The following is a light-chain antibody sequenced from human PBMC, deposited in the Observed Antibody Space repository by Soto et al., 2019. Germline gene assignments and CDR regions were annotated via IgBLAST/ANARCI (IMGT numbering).Light chain of an antibody. CDR2: GKS. J-gene: IGLJ3*02. Sequence: QPVLTQPPSVSGAPGQRVSISCTGSTSNIGAGYDVHWYQQVPGTAPKLLIFGKSNRPSGVPDRFSDSKSGTSASLVITGLQAEDEADYYCQSYDSSLSGSVFGGGTKLTVL. V-gene: IGLV1-40*01. CDR1: TSNIGAGYD. CDR3: QSYDSSLSGSV.